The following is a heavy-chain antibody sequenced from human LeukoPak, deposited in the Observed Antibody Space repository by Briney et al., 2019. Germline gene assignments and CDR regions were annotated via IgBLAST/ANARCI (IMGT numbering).Heavy chain of an antibody. V-gene: IGHV5-51*01. J-gene: IGHJ3*02. CDR3: ARRIAVAGDDAFDM. CDR1: GYSFTSYW. Sequence: GESLKISCKGSGYSFTSYWIGWVRQMPGKGLEWMGIIYSGYSDTRYSPSFQGQVTISDDKSISTAYLQWSSLKASDTAMYYCARRIAVAGDDAFDMWGQGTMVTVSS. CDR2: IYSGYSDT. D-gene: IGHD6-19*01.